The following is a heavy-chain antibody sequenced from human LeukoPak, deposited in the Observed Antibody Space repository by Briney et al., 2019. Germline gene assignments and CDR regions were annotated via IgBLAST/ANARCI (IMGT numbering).Heavy chain of an antibody. D-gene: IGHD6-19*01. CDR2: IKQDGSET. J-gene: IGHJ4*02. Sequence: PGGSLRLSSAASRFTLSNYWMSWVRQAPGKGLEWVANIKQDGSETYYVDSVKGRFTISRDNAKNSLSLQMNSLRAEDTAVYYCARQRGSGCLDYWGQGTLVTVSS. CDR3: ARQRGSGCLDY. V-gene: IGHV3-7*01. CDR1: RFTLSNYW.